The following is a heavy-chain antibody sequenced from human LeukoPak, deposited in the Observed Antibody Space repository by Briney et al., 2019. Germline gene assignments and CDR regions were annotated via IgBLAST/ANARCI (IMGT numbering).Heavy chain of an antibody. CDR2: INPNSGGT. V-gene: IGHV1-2*02. Sequence: GASVKVSCKASGYTFAGYYMHWVRQGPGQGLEWVGWINPNSGGTNYAQKFQGRVTMTRDTSISTAYMELSRLRSDDTAVYYCASQTIRYSGSYLDAFDIWGQGTMVTVSS. D-gene: IGHD1-26*01. CDR3: ASQTIRYSGSYLDAFDI. CDR1: GYTFAGYY. J-gene: IGHJ3*02.